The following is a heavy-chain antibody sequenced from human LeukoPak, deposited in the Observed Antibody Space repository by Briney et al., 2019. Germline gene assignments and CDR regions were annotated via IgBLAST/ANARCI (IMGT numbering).Heavy chain of an antibody. D-gene: IGHD6-13*01. CDR1: GFXXXXXX. CDR3: ARDVQGAAAGTRQGVY. CDR2: XSSSSSYI. V-gene: IGHV3-21*01. J-gene: IGHJ4*02. Sequence: GGSLRLSCAASGFXXXXXXXXXXXXXPXXXXXXXXXXSSSSSYIYYADSVKGRFTISRDNAKNSLYLQMNSLRAEDTAVYYCARDVQGAAAGTRQGVYWGQGTLVTVSS.